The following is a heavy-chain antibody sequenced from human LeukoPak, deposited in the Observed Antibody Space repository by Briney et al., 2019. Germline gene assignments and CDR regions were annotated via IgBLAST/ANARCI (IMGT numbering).Heavy chain of an antibody. Sequence: SQTLSLTCTVSGGSISSGNYYWSWIRQPAGKGLEWIGRIYASGSTNYNPSLKSRVTISVDTSKNQFSLKLSSVTAEDTAVYYCARDLTYSGNWYTFDYWGQGTLVTVSS. CDR3: ARDLTYSGNWYTFDY. CDR1: GGSISSGNYY. D-gene: IGHD6-13*01. CDR2: IYASGST. V-gene: IGHV4-61*02. J-gene: IGHJ4*02.